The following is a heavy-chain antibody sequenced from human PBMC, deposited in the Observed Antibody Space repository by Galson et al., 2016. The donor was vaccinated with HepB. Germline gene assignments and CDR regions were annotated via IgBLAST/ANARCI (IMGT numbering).Heavy chain of an antibody. Sequence: SLRLSCAASGFTFSSYDMSWVRQAPGKGLEWVSAIRGSGGSTFYADSVKGRFTISRDNPMNTLYLQMNSLRAEDTAVYYCAKIGQRTPHPDYWGQGTLVTVSS. V-gene: IGHV3-23*01. CDR2: IRGSGGST. CDR3: AKIGQRTPHPDY. J-gene: IGHJ4*02. CDR1: GFTFSSYD.